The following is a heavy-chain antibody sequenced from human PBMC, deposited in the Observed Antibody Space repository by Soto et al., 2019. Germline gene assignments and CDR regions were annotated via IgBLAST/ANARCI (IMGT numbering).Heavy chain of an antibody. CDR2: IFHSGIS. J-gene: IGHJ4*02. D-gene: IGHD6-6*01. V-gene: IGHV4-34*12. CDR3: ARRISARTYYFDY. CDR1: GGSFSGYY. Sequence: SETLSLTCAVYGGSFSGYYWSWIRQPPGKGLEWIGYIFHSGISYSNPSLKGRVTMSVDGSKNRFSLRLSSVTAADTAVYYCARRISARTYYFDYWGQGTLVTVSS.